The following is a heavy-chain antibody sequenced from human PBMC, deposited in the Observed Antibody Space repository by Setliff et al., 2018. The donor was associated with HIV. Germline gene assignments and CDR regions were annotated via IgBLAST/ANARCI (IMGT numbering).Heavy chain of an antibody. CDR1: GYSISSGYY. Sequence: SETLSLTCAVSGYSISSGYYWGWIRQPPGKGLEWIGSIYHSGSTYYNPSLKSRVTMYVDTSKSQFSLKLKSVTAADTAVYYCARERSSGYHSYYYHYGMDVWGQGTTVTVSS. J-gene: IGHJ6*02. V-gene: IGHV4-38-2*02. D-gene: IGHD3-22*01. CDR3: ARERSSGYHSYYYHYGMDV. CDR2: IYHSGST.